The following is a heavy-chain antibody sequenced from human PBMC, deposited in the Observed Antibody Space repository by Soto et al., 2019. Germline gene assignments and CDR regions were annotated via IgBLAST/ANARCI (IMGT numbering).Heavy chain of an antibody. CDR2: IYYSGST. CDR3: VREFLDYGGNPDAFDI. V-gene: IGHV4-59*01. CDR1: GGSISSYY. J-gene: IGHJ3*02. Sequence: SSETLSLTCTVSGGSISSYYWSWIRQPPGKGLEWIGYIYYSGSTNYNPSLKSRVTISVDTSKNQFSLKLSSVTAADTAGYSCVREFLDYGGNPDAFDIWGQGTMVTVSS. D-gene: IGHD4-17*01.